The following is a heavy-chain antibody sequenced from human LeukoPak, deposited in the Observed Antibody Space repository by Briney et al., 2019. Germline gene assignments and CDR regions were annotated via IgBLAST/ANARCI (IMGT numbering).Heavy chain of an antibody. D-gene: IGHD1-26*01. CDR1: GYTLTELS. J-gene: IGHJ6*04. CDR3: ATDLIVGATPPGDV. V-gene: IGHV1-24*01. Sequence: GASVKVSCKVSGYTLTELSMHWVRQAPGKGLEWMGGFDPEDGETIYAQKFQGRVTMTEDTSTDTAYMELSSLRSEDTAVYYCATDLIVGATPPGDVWGKGTTVTVSS. CDR2: FDPEDGET.